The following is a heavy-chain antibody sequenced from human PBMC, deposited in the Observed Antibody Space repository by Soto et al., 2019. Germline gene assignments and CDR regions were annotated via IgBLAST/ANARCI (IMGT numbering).Heavy chain of an antibody. V-gene: IGHV4-34*01. D-gene: IGHD6-6*01. CDR2: INHSGST. CDR3: ARVVAARPDYYYGMDV. CDR1: GGSFSGYY. J-gene: IGHJ6*02. Sequence: SETLSLTCAVYGGSFSGYYWSWIRQPPGKGLEWIGEINHSGSTNYNPSLKSRVTISVDTSKNQFSLKLSSVTAADTAVYYCARVVAARPDYYYGMDVWGQGTTVTVSS.